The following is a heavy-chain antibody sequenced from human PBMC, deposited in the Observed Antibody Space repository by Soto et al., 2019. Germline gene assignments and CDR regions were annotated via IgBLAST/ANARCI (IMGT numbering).Heavy chain of an antibody. Sequence: GASVKVSCKASGYTFTSCGISWVRQAPGQGLEWMGWISAYNGNTNYAQKLQGRVTMTTDTSTSTAYMELRSLRSDDTAVYYCARGKDYYDSSGYYYYYYGMDVWGQGTTVTVSS. J-gene: IGHJ6*02. CDR1: GYTFTSCG. D-gene: IGHD3-22*01. CDR3: ARGKDYYDSSGYYYYYYGMDV. CDR2: ISAYNGNT. V-gene: IGHV1-18*01.